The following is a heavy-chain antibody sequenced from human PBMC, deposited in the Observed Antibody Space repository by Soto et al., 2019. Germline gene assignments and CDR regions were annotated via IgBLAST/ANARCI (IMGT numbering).Heavy chain of an antibody. CDR1: GFTFTSSA. J-gene: IGHJ2*01. D-gene: IGHD2-15*01. CDR3: AAGLGYCSGGSCYPTVWYFDL. V-gene: IGHV1-58*02. Sequence: QMPLVQSGPEVKKPGTSVKVSCKASGFTFTSSAMQWVRQARGQRLEWIGWIVVGSGNTNYAQKFQERVTITRDMSTSTAYMELSSLRSEDTAVYYCAAGLGYCSGGSCYPTVWYFDLWGRGTLVTVSS. CDR2: IVVGSGNT.